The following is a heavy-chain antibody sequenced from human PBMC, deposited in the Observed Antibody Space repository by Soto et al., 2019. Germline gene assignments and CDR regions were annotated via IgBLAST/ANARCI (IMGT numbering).Heavy chain of an antibody. D-gene: IGHD3-16*01. J-gene: IGHJ4*02. CDR3: TRARGSLPHYNIGYSPYYFDY. CDR2: ISGYNGNT. V-gene: IGHV1-18*01. CDR1: GYGFRGQG. Sequence: ASVKVSCKVSGYGFRGQGVSWVRQAPGQRFEWMGWISGYNGNTDYAPKFQGRLSLTTDTSTSTAYMELRGLRFDDTAVYFCTRARGSLPHYNIGYSPYYFDYGGQASLITV.